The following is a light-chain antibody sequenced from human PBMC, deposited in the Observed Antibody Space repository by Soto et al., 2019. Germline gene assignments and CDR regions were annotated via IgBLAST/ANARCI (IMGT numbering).Light chain of an antibody. CDR3: QQYGSSLIT. CDR1: QSVSNNY. Sequence: IVLTPSPCTLSMSPGERATLSCISSQSVSNNYLAWYQQKPGQAPRLLIYGASSRATGIPDRFSGSGSGTDFTLTISRLEPEDFAVYYCQQYGSSLITFGQGTRLEIK. J-gene: IGKJ5*01. V-gene: IGKV3-20*01. CDR2: GAS.